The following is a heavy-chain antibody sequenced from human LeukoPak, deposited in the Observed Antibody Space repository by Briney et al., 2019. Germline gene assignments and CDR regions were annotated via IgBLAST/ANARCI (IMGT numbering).Heavy chain of an antibody. D-gene: IGHD5-18*01. Sequence: GASVKVSCKASGGTFSSYAISWVRQAPGQGLEWMGGIIPIFGTANYAQKFRGRVTITADESTSTAYMELSSLRSEDTAVYYCARDQVWIQLCHWGQGTLVTVSS. CDR3: ARDQVWIQLCH. V-gene: IGHV1-69*13. J-gene: IGHJ4*02. CDR2: IIPIFGTA. CDR1: GGTFSSYA.